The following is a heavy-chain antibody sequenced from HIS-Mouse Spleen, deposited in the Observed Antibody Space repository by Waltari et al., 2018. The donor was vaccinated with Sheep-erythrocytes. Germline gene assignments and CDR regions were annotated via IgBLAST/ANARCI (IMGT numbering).Heavy chain of an antibody. CDR2: SGSAGDT. V-gene: IGHV3-13*01. D-gene: IGHD1-26*01. CDR3: ARANSGSYDDAFDI. J-gene: IGHJ3*02. Sequence: EVQLVESGGGLVQPGGSLRLSCAASGFTFSSYDMHWVRQATGKGLGWVSASGSAGDTYNPGSVKGRFTISRENAKNSLYLQMNSLRAGDTAVYYCARANSGSYDDAFDIWGQGTMVTVSS. CDR1: GFTFSSYD.